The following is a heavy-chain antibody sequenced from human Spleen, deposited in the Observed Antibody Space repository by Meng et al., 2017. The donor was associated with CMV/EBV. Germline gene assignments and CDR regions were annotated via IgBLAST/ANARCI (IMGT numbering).Heavy chain of an antibody. Sequence: SISANNWWCWVRQPPGKGLAWIGEIYHGGKTNYNPSLESRLTISVDKSKNQFSLKLSSVTAADTAVYYCARVGTYSGTYPTGYFDSWGQGTLVTVSS. J-gene: IGHJ4*02. CDR3: ARVGTYSGTYPTGYFDS. D-gene: IGHD1-26*01. CDR2: IYHGGKT. CDR1: SISANNW. V-gene: IGHV4-4*02.